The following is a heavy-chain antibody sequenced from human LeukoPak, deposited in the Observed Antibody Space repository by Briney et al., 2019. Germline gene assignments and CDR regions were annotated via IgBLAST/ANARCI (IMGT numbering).Heavy chain of an antibody. CDR3: ARGRGGYYYDY. Sequence: GGSLRLSCAASGFSFSNYGLHWVRQAPGKGLVWVSRINSDGTSTSYADSVKGRFTMSKDNAKNTLYLQMNSLGADDTAVYYCARGRGGYYYDYWGQGTVVTVSS. D-gene: IGHD2-15*01. V-gene: IGHV3-74*01. J-gene: IGHJ4*02. CDR1: GFSFSNYG. CDR2: INSDGTST.